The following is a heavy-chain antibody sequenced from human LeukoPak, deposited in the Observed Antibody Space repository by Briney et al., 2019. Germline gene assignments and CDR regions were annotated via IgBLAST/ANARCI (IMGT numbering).Heavy chain of an antibody. V-gene: IGHV1-3*01. D-gene: IGHD3-10*01. CDR3: ARDRVRCFGEPPDY. CDR2: INAGNGNT. Sequence: ASVKVSCKASGYTFTSYAMHWVRQAPGQRLEWMGWINAGNGNTKYSQKFQGRVTITRDTSASTSYMELSSLRSEDTAVYYCARDRVRCFGEPPDYWGQGTLVTVSS. J-gene: IGHJ4*02. CDR1: GYTFTSYA.